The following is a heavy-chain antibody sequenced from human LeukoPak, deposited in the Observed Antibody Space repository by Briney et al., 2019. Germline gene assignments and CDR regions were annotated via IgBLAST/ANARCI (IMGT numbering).Heavy chain of an antibody. CDR1: GFIFRNHW. Sequence: GGSLRLSCAASGFIFRNHWMSWVRQVPGRGLEWVAHIKQGGNEKHYVDSVEGRFTLSRDDSKNSLYLQMNSLRVDDSAVYYCARGPNYGDRVDYFDYWGQGTPVTVSS. CDR3: ARGPNYGDRVDYFDY. V-gene: IGHV3-7*01. J-gene: IGHJ4*02. D-gene: IGHD4-17*01. CDR2: IKQGGNEK.